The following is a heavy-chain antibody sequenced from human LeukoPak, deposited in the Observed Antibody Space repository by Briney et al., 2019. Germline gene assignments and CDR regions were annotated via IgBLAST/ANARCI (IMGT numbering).Heavy chain of an antibody. V-gene: IGHV3-11*04. CDR2: ISSSGSTI. Sequence: GGSLRLSCAASGFTFSDYYMSWIRQAPGKGLEWVSYISSSGSTIYYADSVKGRFTISRDNAKNSLYLQMNSLRAEDTAVYYCAKGYDILTGFSYYMDVWGKGTTVTISS. CDR3: AKGYDILTGFSYYMDV. J-gene: IGHJ6*03. CDR1: GFTFSDYY. D-gene: IGHD3-9*01.